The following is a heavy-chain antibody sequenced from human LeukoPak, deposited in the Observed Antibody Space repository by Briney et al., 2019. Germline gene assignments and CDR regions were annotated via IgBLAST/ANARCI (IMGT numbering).Heavy chain of an antibody. D-gene: IGHD2-8*01. CDR1: GFTFSSYS. V-gene: IGHV3-21*01. J-gene: IGHJ4*02. CDR2: ISSSSSYI. CDR3: ARDFVEVYALYYFDY. Sequence: GGSLRLSCAASGFTFSSYSMNWVRQAPGKGLDWVSSISSSSSYIYYADSVKGRFTISRDNAKNSLYLQMHSLRAEDTAVYYCARDFVEVYALYYFDYWGQGTLVTVSS.